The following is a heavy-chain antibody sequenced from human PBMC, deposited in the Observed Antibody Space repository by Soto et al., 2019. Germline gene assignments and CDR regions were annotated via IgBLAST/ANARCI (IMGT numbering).Heavy chain of an antibody. J-gene: IGHJ4*02. CDR1: GFTFSSYN. CDR2: ISSSSNTI. Sequence: EVQLVESGGGLVQPGGSLRLSCAASGFTFSSYNMNWVRQTPGQGLEWVSYISSSSNTIYYADSVKGRFTISRDNAKNSMYLQMKSLRDEDTAVYYCARDGIGWYYDYWGQGTLVTVSS. CDR3: ARDGIGWYYDY. V-gene: IGHV3-48*02. D-gene: IGHD6-19*01.